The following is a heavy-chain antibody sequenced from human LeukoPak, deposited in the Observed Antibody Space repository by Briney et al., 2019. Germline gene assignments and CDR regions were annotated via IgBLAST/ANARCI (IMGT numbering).Heavy chain of an antibody. Sequence: GASVTVSCEASGYTFSGSYIYWARQAPGQRLEWMGWINPSSGDTHYAQNFQGRVTMTRDTSITTAYMELSSLRSDDTGVYYCARGFYGMDVWGQGTTVTVSS. CDR1: GYTFSGSY. J-gene: IGHJ6*02. CDR2: INPSSGDT. V-gene: IGHV1-2*02. CDR3: ARGFYGMDV.